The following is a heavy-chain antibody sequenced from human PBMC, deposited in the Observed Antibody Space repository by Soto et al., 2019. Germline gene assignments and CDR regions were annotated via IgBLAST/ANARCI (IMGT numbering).Heavy chain of an antibody. CDR3: ARCTVATIVTSGWCHYLDP. Sequence: EVQLLDSGGGLVQPGGSLRLSCAASGFTFSSSAMSWVRQAPGKGLEWVSAVSGSGGTTYYADSVRGRFTISRDNSKNTLYLQMNSLRAEDTAIYFCARCTVATIVTSGWCHYLDPWGQGTLVTASS. CDR2: VSGSGGTT. J-gene: IGHJ5*02. V-gene: IGHV3-23*01. CDR1: GFTFSSSA. D-gene: IGHD6-19*01.